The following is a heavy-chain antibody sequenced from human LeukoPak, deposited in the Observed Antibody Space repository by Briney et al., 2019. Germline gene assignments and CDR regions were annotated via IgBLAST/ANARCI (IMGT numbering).Heavy chain of an antibody. V-gene: IGHV3-23*01. D-gene: IGHD6-19*01. J-gene: IGHJ5*02. CDR1: GCSFSSYY. Sequence: GGSLRLSCAASGCSFSSYYMSWVRQAPGRGLEWVSSIMPSGGNTYYGYSVKGRFTLSRDNSKNKVYLQMHNMRGDDTAIYYCARVAGWLWFDPWGKGPRVTVSS. CDR2: IMPSGGNT. CDR3: ARVAGWLWFDP.